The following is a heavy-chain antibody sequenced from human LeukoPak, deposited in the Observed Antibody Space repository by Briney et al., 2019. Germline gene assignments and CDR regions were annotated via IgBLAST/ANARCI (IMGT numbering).Heavy chain of an antibody. V-gene: IGHV3-11*01. CDR3: AKDQGSGLGSYSWGYFDS. D-gene: IGHD3-16*01. J-gene: IGHJ4*02. Sequence: GGSLRLSCAASGFTFSDYYMSWIRQAPGKGLEWVSYISSSGSTIYYADSVKGRFTISRDNFRNTLILQMNSLRAGDTAVYYCAKDQGSGLGSYSWGYFDSWGQGTVVTVSS. CDR1: GFTFSDYY. CDR2: ISSSGSTI.